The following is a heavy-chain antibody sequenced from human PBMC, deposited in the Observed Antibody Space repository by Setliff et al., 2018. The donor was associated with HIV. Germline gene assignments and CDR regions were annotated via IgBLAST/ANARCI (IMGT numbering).Heavy chain of an antibody. D-gene: IGHD2-21*02. CDR1: GGSVTSYL. CDR3: ARELYGGNSRPFDY. V-gene: IGHV4-59*02. Sequence: SETLSLTCSIPGGSVTSYLWHWFRQPPGKGLEWIGYIYYTGITDNNPSLEGRVTISVDTSKNQVSLRLKSVTTADTAVYYCARELYGGNSRPFDYWGQGALVTSPQ. CDR2: IYYTGIT. J-gene: IGHJ4*02.